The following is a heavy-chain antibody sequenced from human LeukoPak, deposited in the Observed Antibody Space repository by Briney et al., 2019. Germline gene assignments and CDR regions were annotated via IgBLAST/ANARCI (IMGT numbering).Heavy chain of an antibody. CDR3: ASTIPAASPDYFDY. Sequence: GGSLRLSCAASGFTFSSYSMNWVRQAPGKGLEWVANIKQDGSEKYYVDSVKGRFTISRDNAKNSLYLQMNSLRAEDTAVYYCASTIPAASPDYFDYWGQGTLVTVSS. D-gene: IGHD2-2*01. J-gene: IGHJ4*02. CDR1: GFTFSSYS. CDR2: IKQDGSEK. V-gene: IGHV3-7*01.